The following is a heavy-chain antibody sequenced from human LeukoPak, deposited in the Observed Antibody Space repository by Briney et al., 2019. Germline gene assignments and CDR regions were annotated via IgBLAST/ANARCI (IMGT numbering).Heavy chain of an antibody. CDR2: ISYDGSNK. J-gene: IGHJ4*02. CDR1: GFTFSSYG. CDR3: ARGGPHDYSDYCFDY. V-gene: IGHV3-30*03. Sequence: GRSLRLSCAASGFTFSSYGMHWVRQAPGKGLEWVAVISYDGSNKYYADSVKGRFTISRDNSKNTLYLQMNSLRAEDMAVYYCARGGPHDYSDYCFDYWGQGTLVTVSS. D-gene: IGHD4-11*01.